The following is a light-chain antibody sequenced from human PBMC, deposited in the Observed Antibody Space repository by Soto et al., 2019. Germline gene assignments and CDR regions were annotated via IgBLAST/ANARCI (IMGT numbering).Light chain of an antibody. V-gene: IGLV2-14*01. CDR1: SSDVGGYNY. J-gene: IGLJ2*01. Sequence: QSALTQPASVSGSPGQSITISCTGTSSDVGGYNYVSWYQQHPGKAPKLMIYDVSNRPSGVSNRFSGSKSGNTASLTISGLQAEDTADYYCSSYTSSSTLRVFGGGTKLTVL. CDR2: DVS. CDR3: SSYTSSSTLRV.